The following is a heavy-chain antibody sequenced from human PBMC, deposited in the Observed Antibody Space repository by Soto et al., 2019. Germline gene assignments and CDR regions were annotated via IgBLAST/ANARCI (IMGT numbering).Heavy chain of an antibody. V-gene: IGHV1-46*01. CDR2: IHPSGGST. CDR1: GYTFTSHY. D-gene: IGHD1-26*01. J-gene: IGHJ3*02. CDR3: ARARGGTYFDDAFDI. Sequence: ASVKVSCKASGYTFTSHYMHWVRQAPGQGLEWLGFIHPSGGSTTYAQKFQGRVTMTRDTSTGTVYMELSSLRSEDTAVYYCARARGGTYFDDAFDIWGQ.